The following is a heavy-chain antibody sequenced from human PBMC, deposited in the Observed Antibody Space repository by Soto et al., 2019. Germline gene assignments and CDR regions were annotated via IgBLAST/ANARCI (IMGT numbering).Heavy chain of an antibody. CDR1: GYTFTSYG. Sequence: QVQLVQSGAEVKKPGASVKVSCKASGYTFTSYGISWVRQAPGQGLEWMGWISAYNGNTNYAQKLQGRVTMTTDTSASTAYMELRSVISDDTAVYYCARVCDIVGVPAAKRAYYFDYWGQGTLVTVSS. V-gene: IGHV1-18*01. J-gene: IGHJ4*02. D-gene: IGHD2-2*01. CDR2: ISAYNGNT. CDR3: ARVCDIVGVPAAKRAYYFDY.